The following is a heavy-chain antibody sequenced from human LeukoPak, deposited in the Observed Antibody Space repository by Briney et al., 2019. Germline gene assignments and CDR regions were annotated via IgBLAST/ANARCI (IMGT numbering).Heavy chain of an antibody. V-gene: IGHV3-48*03. D-gene: IGHD3-22*01. CDR1: GFTFSSYE. CDR3: ARRKGYSDSSGYFEGSAFDI. CDR2: ISSSGTTI. J-gene: IGHJ3*02. Sequence: GGSLRLSCAASGFTFSSYEMNWVRQAPGKGLEWVSYISSSGTTIYYADSVKGRLTISRDNAKNSLYLQMNSLRAEDTAVYYCARRKGYSDSSGYFEGSAFDIWGQETMVTVSS.